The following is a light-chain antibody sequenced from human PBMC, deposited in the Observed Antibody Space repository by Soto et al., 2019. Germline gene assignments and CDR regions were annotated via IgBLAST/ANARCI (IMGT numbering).Light chain of an antibody. J-gene: IGLJ1*01. Sequence: QSVLTQPPSVSGAPGQRVTISCTGSSSNIGAGYDVHWYQPLPGTAPKLLIYGNSNRPSGVPDRFSGSKSGPSASLAITGLQAEDEADYYCQSYDSSLSGSNYVFGTGTKVTVL. CDR2: GNS. V-gene: IGLV1-40*01. CDR1: SSNIGAGYD. CDR3: QSYDSSLSGSNYV.